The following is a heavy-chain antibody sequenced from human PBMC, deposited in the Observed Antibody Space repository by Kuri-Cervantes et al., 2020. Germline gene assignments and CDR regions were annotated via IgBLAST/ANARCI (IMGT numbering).Heavy chain of an antibody. CDR1: GFTFSSYA. J-gene: IGHJ4*02. V-gene: IGHV3-48*02. CDR3: ARRDSTSGGGI. D-gene: IGHD2-2*01. Sequence: GESLKISCAASGFTFSSYAMSWVRQAPGKGPEWVSYISTDSTTTHYAESVKGQFTISRDNAKNSVYLQINSLRDEDTAVYYCARRDSTSGGGIWGQGTLVTVSS. CDR2: ISTDSTTT.